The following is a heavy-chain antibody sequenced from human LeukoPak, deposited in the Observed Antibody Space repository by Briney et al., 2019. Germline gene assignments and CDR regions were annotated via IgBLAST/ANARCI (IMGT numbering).Heavy chain of an antibody. J-gene: IGHJ6*03. CDR3: ARGGYSSSWNNALIYYYYYMDV. CDR2: IHYSGST. Sequence: SETLSLTCTVSGGSISSYYWSWIRQPPGKGLEWIGYIHYSGSTNYNPSLKSRVTISVDTSKNQFSLKLSSVTAADTAVYYCARGGYSSSWNNALIYYYYYMDVWGKGTTVTVSS. CDR1: GGSISSYY. V-gene: IGHV4-59*01. D-gene: IGHD6-13*01.